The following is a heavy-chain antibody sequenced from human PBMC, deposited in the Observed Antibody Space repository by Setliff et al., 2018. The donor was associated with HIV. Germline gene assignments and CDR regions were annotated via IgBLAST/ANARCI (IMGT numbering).Heavy chain of an antibody. V-gene: IGHV4-59*01. CDR2: FHYTGGT. J-gene: IGHJ3*02. CDR3: ARKNYGGAFDI. Sequence: SETLSLTCSVSGASINTYYWNWVRQSGTGLEWIGYFHYTGGTSYNPSLTRRVTISADTSENQFSLNLTSVTAADTAVYYCARKNYGGAFDIWGLGTMVTVSS. CDR1: GASINTYY. D-gene: IGHD3-16*01.